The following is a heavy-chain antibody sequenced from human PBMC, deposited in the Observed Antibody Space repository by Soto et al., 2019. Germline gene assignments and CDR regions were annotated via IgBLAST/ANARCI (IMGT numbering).Heavy chain of an antibody. CDR3: AKEGEHSSGWANFDY. CDR1: GFTFSSCA. Sequence: HPGGSLRLSCAASGFTFSSCAMGWVRQAPGKGLEWVSAISGSGGSTYYADSVKGRFTISRDNSKNTLYLQMNSLRAEDTAVYYCAKEGEHSSGWANFDYWGQGTLVTVS. D-gene: IGHD6-19*01. V-gene: IGHV3-23*01. CDR2: ISGSGGST. J-gene: IGHJ4*02.